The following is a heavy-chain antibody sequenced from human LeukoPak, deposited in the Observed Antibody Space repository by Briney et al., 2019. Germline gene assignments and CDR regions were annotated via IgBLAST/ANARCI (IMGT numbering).Heavy chain of an antibody. CDR3: ARGDSSGYYSFDY. CDR2: IIPILGIA. V-gene: IGHV1-69*02. J-gene: IGHJ4*02. CDR1: GGTFSSYT. D-gene: IGHD3-22*01. Sequence: ASVKVSCKASGGTFSSYTISRVRQAPGQGLEWMGRIIPILGIANYAQKFQGRVTITADKSTSTAYMELSSLRSDDTAVYYCARGDSSGYYSFDYWGQGTLVTVSS.